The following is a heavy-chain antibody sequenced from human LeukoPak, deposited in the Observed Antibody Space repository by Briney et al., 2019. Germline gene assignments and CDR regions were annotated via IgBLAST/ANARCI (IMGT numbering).Heavy chain of an antibody. CDR2: TSYDGSNK. J-gene: IGHJ3*02. Sequence: GGSLRLSCTASGFTFSIYGMHWVRQAPGKGLEWVAITSYDGSNKNYADSVKGRFTISRDNSKNTLYLQMNSLRAEDTAVYYCARDIVVVPAASSLDAFDIWGQGTMVTVSS. CDR1: GFTFSIYG. CDR3: ARDIVVVPAASSLDAFDI. D-gene: IGHD2-2*01. V-gene: IGHV3-30*03.